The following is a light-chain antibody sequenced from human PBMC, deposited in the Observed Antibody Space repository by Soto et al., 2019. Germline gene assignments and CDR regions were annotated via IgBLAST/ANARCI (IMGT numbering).Light chain of an antibody. CDR3: QQYYSTPPFT. V-gene: IGKV4-1*01. J-gene: IGKJ3*01. Sequence: DIVMTQSPDSLAVSLGERATINCKSSQSVLYSSNNKNYLAWYQQKPGQPPKLLIYWASTRESGVPDRFSGSGYETDFTLTVSSLQAEDVAVYYCQQYYSTPPFTFGPGTKVDIK. CDR2: WAS. CDR1: QSVLYSSNNKNY.